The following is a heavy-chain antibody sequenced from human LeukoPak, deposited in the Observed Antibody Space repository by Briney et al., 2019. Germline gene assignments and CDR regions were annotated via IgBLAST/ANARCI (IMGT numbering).Heavy chain of an antibody. CDR1: GFTFGGRL. CDR2: IKDDGSIT. J-gene: IGHJ4*02. V-gene: IGHV3-74*01. Sequence: GGSLRLSCAVSGFTFGGRLMHWVRQAPGKGLVWVALIKDDGSITNYADSVKGRFTASRDDAKNTVYLQMSSLRAEDTAVYYCHPLAFVTNWGQGTLVTVSS. D-gene: IGHD2-8*01. CDR3: HPLAFVTN.